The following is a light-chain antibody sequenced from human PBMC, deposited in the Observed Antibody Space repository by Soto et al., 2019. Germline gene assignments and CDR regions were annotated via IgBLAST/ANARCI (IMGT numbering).Light chain of an antibody. V-gene: IGKV3-20*01. CDR1: QSVSSN. Sequence: EIVMTQSPATLSVSPGERAPLSCWASQSVSSNLAWYQQKSGQAPRLLMYGASSRATGIPDRFSGGGSGTDFTLTISRLEPEDFAVYYCQQFSSYPLTFGGGTKVDIK. CDR3: QQFSSYPLT. CDR2: GAS. J-gene: IGKJ4*01.